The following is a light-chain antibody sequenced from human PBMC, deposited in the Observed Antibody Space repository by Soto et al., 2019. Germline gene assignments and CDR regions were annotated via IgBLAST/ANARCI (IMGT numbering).Light chain of an antibody. CDR3: QQYKDWPPRT. V-gene: IGKV3D-15*01. Sequence: EIVMTQSPVTLSSSPGERATLSCRASQSVNINLAWYQQRHGQAPRVLIYGASNRASGIPDKFSGSGSGTDFTLTISSLEPDDFALYYCQQYKDWPPRTFGRGTKVEIK. CDR2: GAS. CDR1: QSVNIN. J-gene: IGKJ4*01.